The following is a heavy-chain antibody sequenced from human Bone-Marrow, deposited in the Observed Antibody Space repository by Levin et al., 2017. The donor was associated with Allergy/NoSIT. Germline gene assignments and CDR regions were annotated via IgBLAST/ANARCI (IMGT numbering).Heavy chain of an antibody. J-gene: IGHJ3*01. D-gene: IGHD6-13*01. CDR2: VWSDGSGQ. CDR3: ARAQVAASDALDL. V-gene: IGHV3-33*01. Sequence: SCAASGFTFSRYGMHWVRQAPGKALEWVAVVWSDGSGQDYLDSVKGRFTISRDNSKNILYLQMNSLSAEDTALYYCARAQVAASDALDLWGQGTMVTVS. CDR1: GFTFSRYG.